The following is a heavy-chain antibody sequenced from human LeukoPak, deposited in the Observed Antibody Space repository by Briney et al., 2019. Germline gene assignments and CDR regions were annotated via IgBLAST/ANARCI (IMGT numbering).Heavy chain of an antibody. J-gene: IGHJ1*01. CDR2: IRSKANSYAT. V-gene: IGHV3-73*01. D-gene: IGHD3-16*02. CDR1: GFTFSGSA. Sequence: GGSLRLSCAASGFTFSGSAMHWVRQASGKGLEWVGRIRSKANSYATAYAASVKGRFTISRDDSKNTAYLQMNSLKTEDTAVYYCTTNDYVWGSYRYRYFQHWGQGTLVTVSS. CDR3: TTNDYVWGSYRYRYFQH.